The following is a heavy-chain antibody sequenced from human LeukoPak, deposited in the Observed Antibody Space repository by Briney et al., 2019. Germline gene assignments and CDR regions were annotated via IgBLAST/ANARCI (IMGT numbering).Heavy chain of an antibody. J-gene: IGHJ5*02. CDR3: ARGRLTGIPNWFDP. CDR2: IYYSGST. Sequence: SQTLSLTCIVSGGSIRSVDYFWTWIRQHPGKGLEWIGNIYYSGSTYYNPSLRSRVTISIDTSNNHFSLNLSSVTAADTAVYYCARGRLTGIPNWFDPWGQGTLVTVSS. CDR1: GGSIRSVDYF. D-gene: IGHD7-27*01. V-gene: IGHV4-31*03.